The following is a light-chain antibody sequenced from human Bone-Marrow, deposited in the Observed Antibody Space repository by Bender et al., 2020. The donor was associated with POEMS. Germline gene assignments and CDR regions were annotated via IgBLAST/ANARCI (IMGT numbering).Light chain of an antibody. CDR3: CSYAGSYTYV. CDR2: EVS. V-gene: IGLV2-11*01. J-gene: IGLJ1*01. CDR1: SRDIGTYDY. Sequence: QSALTQPASVSGSPGQSITISCTGTSRDIGTYDYVSWYQQHPGKAPKLIIYEVSSRPSGVPDRFSGSRSGDTASLTISGLLAEDEADYYCCSYAGSYTYVFGTGTKVTVL.